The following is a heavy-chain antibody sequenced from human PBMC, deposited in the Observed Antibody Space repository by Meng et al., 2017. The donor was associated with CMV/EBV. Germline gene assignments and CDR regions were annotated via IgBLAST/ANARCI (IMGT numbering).Heavy chain of an antibody. CDR3: ARGVAASGRALN. V-gene: IGHV1-18*01. Sequence: HGQLGQAGTEVQKPGASVKVSCKAPGYTLTRYGIRCVRQAPGQGLEWMGWISADNGNTNYEQKLQGRVPMTTDTSTRTAYMELRRLRSDDTAVYYCARGVAASGRALNWGQGTLVTVSS. CDR2: ISADNGNT. D-gene: IGHD6-13*01. CDR1: GYTLTRYG. J-gene: IGHJ4*02.